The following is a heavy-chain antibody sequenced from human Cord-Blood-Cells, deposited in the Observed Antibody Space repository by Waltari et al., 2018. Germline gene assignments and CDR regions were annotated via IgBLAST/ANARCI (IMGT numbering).Heavy chain of an antibody. CDR1: GYSFTSYW. J-gene: IGHJ4*02. Sequence: EVQLVQSGAEVKKPGESLKISCKGSGYSFTSYWIGWVLQMPGKGLEWMGSIYPSDLDTRYFPSFQGQVNISADKAISTAYLQWSSLKASDTAMYYCARRPSGYCSGGSCYFDYWGQGTLVTVSS. V-gene: IGHV5-51*01. CDR3: ARRPSGYCSGGSCYFDY. CDR2: IYPSDLDT. D-gene: IGHD2-15*01.